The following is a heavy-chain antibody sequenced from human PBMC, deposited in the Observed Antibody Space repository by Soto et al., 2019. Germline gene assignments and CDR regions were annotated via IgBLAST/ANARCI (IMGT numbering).Heavy chain of an antibody. J-gene: IGHJ4*02. CDR2: INHSGST. CDR3: ARGRFLEWLND. CDR1: GGSFSGYY. Sequence: SETLSLTCAVYGGSFSGYYWSWIRQPPGKGLEWIGEINHSGSTNYNPSLKSRVTISVDTSKNQFSLKLSSVTAADTAVYYCARGRFLEWLNDWGQGTLVTVSS. V-gene: IGHV4-34*01. D-gene: IGHD3-3*01.